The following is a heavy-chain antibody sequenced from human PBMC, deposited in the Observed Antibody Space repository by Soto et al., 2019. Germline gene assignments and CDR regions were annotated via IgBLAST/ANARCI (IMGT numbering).Heavy chain of an antibody. J-gene: IGHJ4*02. CDR2: ISSSGRTI. Sequence: EVQLVESGGGLVQPGGSLRLSCAXSGFSFISYEMNWVRQAPGKGLEWVSYISSSGRTIYYADTVKGRFTISRDNAKKSLYLQMSSLRAEDTAVYYCASRTLLDYWGQGTPVTVSS. CDR1: GFSFISYE. CDR3: ASRTLLDY. V-gene: IGHV3-48*03.